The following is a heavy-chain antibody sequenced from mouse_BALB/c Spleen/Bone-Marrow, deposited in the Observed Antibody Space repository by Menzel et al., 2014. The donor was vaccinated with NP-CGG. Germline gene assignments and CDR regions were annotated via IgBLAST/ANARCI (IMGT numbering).Heavy chain of an antibody. CDR1: GFDFSGFW. Sequence: EVKLVESGGGLVQPGGSLKLSCAASGFDFSGFWMGWVRQAPGKGLEWIGEINPDSSTINYTPSLKDRFIISRDNAKNTLYLQTSKVRSEDTALYYRGRLGYYGGFAYWGQGTLVTVSA. D-gene: IGHD2-3*01. CDR3: GRLGYYGGFAY. J-gene: IGHJ3*01. CDR2: INPDSSTI. V-gene: IGHV4-1*02.